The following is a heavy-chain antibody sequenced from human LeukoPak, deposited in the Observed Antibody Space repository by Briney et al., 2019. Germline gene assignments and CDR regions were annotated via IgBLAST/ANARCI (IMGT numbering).Heavy chain of an antibody. Sequence: SETLSLTCSVSGDSIKNSNYYWSWIRQPPGKGLQWIGNIHYNGTTSYNPSLKSRVTISLDTSKNQFSLNLNSVTAADTAVYSCARIDYGDYLGYFYYYYMDVWGTGTTVTVSS. V-gene: IGHV4-39*07. J-gene: IGHJ6*03. D-gene: IGHD4-17*01. CDR2: IHYNGTT. CDR1: GDSIKNSNYY. CDR3: ARIDYGDYLGYFYYYYMDV.